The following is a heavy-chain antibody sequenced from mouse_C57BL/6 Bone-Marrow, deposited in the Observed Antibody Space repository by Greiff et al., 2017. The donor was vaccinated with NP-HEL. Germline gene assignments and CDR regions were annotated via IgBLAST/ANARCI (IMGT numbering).Heavy chain of an antibody. Sequence: QVQLQQPGAELVKPGASVKMSCKASGYTFTSYWITWVKQRPGQGLEWIGDIYPGSGSTNYNEKFKSKATLTVDTSSSTAYMQLSSLTSEDSAVYYCASFYDGYFYWYCDVWGTGTTVTVSS. D-gene: IGHD2-3*01. CDR3: ASFYDGYFYWYCDV. V-gene: IGHV1-55*01. CDR2: IYPGSGST. J-gene: IGHJ1*03. CDR1: GYTFTSYW.